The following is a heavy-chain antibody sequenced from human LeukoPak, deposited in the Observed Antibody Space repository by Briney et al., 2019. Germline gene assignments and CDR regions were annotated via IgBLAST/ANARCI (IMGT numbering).Heavy chain of an antibody. CDR2: MNPNSGNT. Sequence: GASVKVSCKASGYTFTSYDINWVRQATGQGLEWMGWMNPNSGNTGYAQKFQGRVTMTRNTSISTAYMELSSLRSDDTAVYYCAREGSAARLGYYYYGMDVWGQGTTVTVSS. V-gene: IGHV1-8*01. J-gene: IGHJ6*02. CDR3: AREGSAARLGYYYYGMDV. D-gene: IGHD6-6*01. CDR1: GYTFTSYD.